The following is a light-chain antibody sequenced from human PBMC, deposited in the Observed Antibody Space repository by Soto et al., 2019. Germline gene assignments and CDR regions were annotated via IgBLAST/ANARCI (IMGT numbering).Light chain of an antibody. CDR2: EAS. CDR1: QTISSF. Sequence: DIQMNQSPSPPFAFVGYRVTIPCRASQTISSFLAWYQHKVGEAPKLLIAEASSLESGVPSRFSGSGSGTEFTLTISRLQPDDVATYYCQHYISFPWTFGQGTKVDIK. V-gene: IGKV1-5*01. CDR3: QHYISFPWT. J-gene: IGKJ1*01.